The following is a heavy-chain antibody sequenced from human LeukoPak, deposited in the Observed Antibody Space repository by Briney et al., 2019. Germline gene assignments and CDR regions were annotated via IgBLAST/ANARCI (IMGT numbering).Heavy chain of an antibody. D-gene: IGHD1-26*01. V-gene: IGHV4-31*03. Sequence: SETLSLTCTVSGASISSGGYYWSWLRQHPGKGLEWIGYIYYSGSTYYNPSLERRVAISVDTSKNQFSLKLSSVTAADTAVYYCARDLGQATHFDYWGQGTLVTVSS. CDR2: IYYSGST. J-gene: IGHJ4*02. CDR1: GASISSGGYY. CDR3: ARDLGQATHFDY.